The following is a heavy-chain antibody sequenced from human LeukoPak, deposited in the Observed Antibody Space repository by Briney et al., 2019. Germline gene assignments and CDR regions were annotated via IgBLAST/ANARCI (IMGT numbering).Heavy chain of an antibody. Sequence: ASVKVSCKASGYTFINFGISWVRQAPGQGLEWMGWISAYNGNTNYAQKLQGRVTMTTDTSTSTAYMELRSLRSDDTAVYYCARAPGVVGGSDWYFDLWGRGTLVTVSS. D-gene: IGHD3-10*01. CDR3: ARAPGVVGGSDWYFDL. J-gene: IGHJ2*01. CDR2: ISAYNGNT. V-gene: IGHV1-18*01. CDR1: GYTFINFG.